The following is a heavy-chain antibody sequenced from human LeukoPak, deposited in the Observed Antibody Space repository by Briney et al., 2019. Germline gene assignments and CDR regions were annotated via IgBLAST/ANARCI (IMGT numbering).Heavy chain of an antibody. V-gene: IGHV4-4*07. Sequence: SETLSLTCTVSGGSISSYYWSWIRQPAGKGLEWIGRIYPSGSTNYNPSLKSRVTMSVDTSKNQFSLKLSSVTAADTAVYYCARVRYQLPDDAFDIWGQGTMVTVSS. CDR3: ARVRYQLPDDAFDI. CDR1: GGSISSYY. D-gene: IGHD2-2*01. CDR2: IYPSGST. J-gene: IGHJ3*02.